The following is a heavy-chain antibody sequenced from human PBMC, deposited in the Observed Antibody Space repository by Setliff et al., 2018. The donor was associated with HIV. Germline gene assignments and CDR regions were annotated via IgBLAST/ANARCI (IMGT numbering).Heavy chain of an antibody. CDR2: INQDESQK. CDR3: ARVVDTSGGYWGSFYRYMDV. CDR1: GFTFSGNW. V-gene: IGHV3-7*03. Sequence: GGSLRLSCAASGFTFSGNWMSWVRQAPGKGLEWVANINQDESQKYYVGSVKGRFTISRDNAKNSLFLQMNSLRVEDTAVYYCARVVDTSGGYWGSFYRYMDVWGKGTTVTVSS. J-gene: IGHJ6*03. D-gene: IGHD3-10*01.